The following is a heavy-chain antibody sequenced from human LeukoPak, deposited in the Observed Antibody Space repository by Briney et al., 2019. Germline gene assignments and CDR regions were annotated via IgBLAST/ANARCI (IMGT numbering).Heavy chain of an antibody. D-gene: IGHD3-10*01. J-gene: IGHJ4*02. CDR3: ARHGNYYYGSGSYYNAPNFDY. Sequence: TSETLSLTCAVYGGSFSGYYWSWIRQPPGKGLEWIGEINHSGSTNYNPSLKSRVTISVDTSKNQFSLKLSSVTAADTAVYYCARHGNYYYGSGSYYNAPNFDYWGQGTLVTVSS. V-gene: IGHV4-34*01. CDR1: GGSFSGYY. CDR2: INHSGST.